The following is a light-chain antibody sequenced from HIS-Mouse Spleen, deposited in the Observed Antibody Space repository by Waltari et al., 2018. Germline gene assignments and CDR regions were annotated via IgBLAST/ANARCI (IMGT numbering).Light chain of an antibody. CDR1: TGAVTSGYY. V-gene: IGLV7-43*01. CDR3: LLYYGGAHVV. Sequence: QTVVTQEPSLTVSPGGTVTLTCASSTGAVTSGYYPNWFQQKPGQAPRALLYSTSNKHSWPRARFSGSLLGGKAALTLSGVQPEDEAEYYCLLYYGGAHVVFGGGTKLTVL. CDR2: STS. J-gene: IGLJ2*01.